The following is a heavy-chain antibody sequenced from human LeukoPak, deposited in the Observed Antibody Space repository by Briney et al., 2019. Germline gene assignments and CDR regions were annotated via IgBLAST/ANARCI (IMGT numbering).Heavy chain of an antibody. Sequence: GGSLRLSCAASGFTFSSYAMHWVRQAPGKGLEWVAVISYDGSNKYYADSVKGRFTISRDNSKNTLYLQMNSLRAEDTAVYYCARATSGWASSYWGQGTLVTVSS. V-gene: IGHV3-30-3*01. CDR1: GFTFSSYA. D-gene: IGHD6-19*01. CDR2: ISYDGSNK. J-gene: IGHJ4*02. CDR3: ARATSGWASSY.